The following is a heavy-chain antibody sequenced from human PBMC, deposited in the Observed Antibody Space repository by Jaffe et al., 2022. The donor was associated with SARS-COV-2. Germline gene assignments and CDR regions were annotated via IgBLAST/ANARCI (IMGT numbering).Heavy chain of an antibody. V-gene: IGHV5-51*01. J-gene: IGHJ3*02. D-gene: IGHD3-22*01. CDR1: GYSFTSYW. CDR3: ARPSHSSGYYFGEPDAFDI. CDR2: IYPGDSDT. Sequence: EVQLVQSGAEVKKPGESLKISCKGSGYSFTSYWIGWVRQMPGKGLEWMGIIYPGDSDTRYSPSFQGQVTISADKSISTAYLQWSSLKASDTAMYYCARPSHSSGYYFGEPDAFDIWGQGTMVTVSS.